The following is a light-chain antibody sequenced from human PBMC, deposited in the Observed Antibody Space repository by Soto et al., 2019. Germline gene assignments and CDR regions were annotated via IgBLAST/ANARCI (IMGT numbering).Light chain of an antibody. CDR1: QTVSTY. V-gene: IGKV3-15*01. CDR3: QQYFSIPIT. CDR2: GAS. Sequence: IVLTQSPATLSLSPGERATLSCRARQTVSTYLSWYQHKPGQAPRLLIYGASRRATGFPARFSGSGSGTDFTLTISSLQAEDVAVYYCQQYFSIPITFGQGTRLEIK. J-gene: IGKJ5*01.